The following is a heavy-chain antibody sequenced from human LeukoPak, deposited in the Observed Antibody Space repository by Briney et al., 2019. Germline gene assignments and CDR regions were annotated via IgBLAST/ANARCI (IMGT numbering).Heavy chain of an antibody. CDR3: TRGMLRQLPDY. Sequence: PGRSLRLSCAASGFTFNSYSMHWVRQAPGKGLEWVTAVSDDETYKFYADSVKGRFTISRDNSKNTLYLQMNSLRVEDTAIYYCTRGMLRQLPDYWGQGMLVTVSS. CDR1: GFTFNSYS. D-gene: IGHD6-6*01. V-gene: IGHV3-30-3*01. J-gene: IGHJ4*02. CDR2: VSDDETYK.